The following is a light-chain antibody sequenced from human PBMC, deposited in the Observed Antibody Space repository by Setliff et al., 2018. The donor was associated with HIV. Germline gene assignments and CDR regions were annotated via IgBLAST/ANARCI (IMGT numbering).Light chain of an antibody. V-gene: IGLV2-14*01. J-gene: IGLJ1*01. CDR3: SSYTSSSTYV. CDR2: DVS. CDR1: SSDVGDYNY. Sequence: QSALPQPASVSGSPGQSITISCTGTSSDVGDYNYVSWYQQHPGEAPKLMIYDVSKRPSGVSNRFSGSKSGNTASLTVSWLQAEDEADYYCSSYTSSSTYVFGTGTKVTVL.